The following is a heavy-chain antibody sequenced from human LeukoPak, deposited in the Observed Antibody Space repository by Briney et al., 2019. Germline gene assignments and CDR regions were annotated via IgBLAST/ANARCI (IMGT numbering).Heavy chain of an antibody. CDR3: ARDRGIVGASYYFDY. CDR1: GYTFTSYD. D-gene: IGHD1-26*01. V-gene: IGHV1-2*02. CDR2: INPNSGGT. Sequence: GASVKVSCKASGYTFTSYDINWVRQATGQGLEWMGWINPNSGGTNYAQKFQGRVTMTRDTSISTAYMELSRLRSDDTAVYYCARDRGIVGASYYFDYWGQGTLVTVSS. J-gene: IGHJ4*02.